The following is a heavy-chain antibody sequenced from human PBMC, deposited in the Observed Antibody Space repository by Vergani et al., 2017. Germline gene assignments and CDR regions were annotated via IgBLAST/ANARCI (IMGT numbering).Heavy chain of an antibody. D-gene: IGHD2-2*01. Sequence: QVQLVQSGAEVKKPGASVKVSCKASGYTFTSYGITWVRQAPGQGLEWMGWISAYNGNTDYEQNLQDRVTMTTDTSTNTAYMELRSLRSDDTAVYYCAREVRXCGRTSCSPYYFDYWGQGTLVTVSS. V-gene: IGHV1-18*01. CDR1: GYTFTSYG. CDR2: ISAYNGNT. CDR3: AREVRXCGRTSCSPYYFDY. J-gene: IGHJ4*02.